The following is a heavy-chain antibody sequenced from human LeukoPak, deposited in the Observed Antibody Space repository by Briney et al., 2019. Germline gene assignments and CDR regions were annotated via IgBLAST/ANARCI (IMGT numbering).Heavy chain of an antibody. CDR2: ISYDGSNK. J-gene: IGHJ3*02. Sequence: PGGSLRLSCAASGFTFSSYGMHWVRQAPGKGLEWVAVISYDGSNKYYADSVKDRFTISRDNSKNTLYLQMNSLRAEDTAVYYCAILPGIDAFDIWGQGTMVTVSS. CDR3: AILPGIDAFDI. D-gene: IGHD1-14*01. CDR1: GFTFSSYG. V-gene: IGHV3-30*03.